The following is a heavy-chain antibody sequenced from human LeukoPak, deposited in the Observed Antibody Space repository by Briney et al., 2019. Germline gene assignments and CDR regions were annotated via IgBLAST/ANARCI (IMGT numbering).Heavy chain of an antibody. CDR2: VYRSGIT. CDR3: ARENWIFDY. D-gene: IGHD1-1*01. CDR1: GYFISSGYH. J-gene: IGHJ4*02. V-gene: IGHV4-38-2*02. Sequence: PSETLSLTCVVSGYFISSGYHWGWIRQPPGKGLEWIGSVYRSGITYYDPSLKSRVTISVGTSKNQISLKVRSVTAADTAMYYCARENWIFDYWGQVILVTVSS.